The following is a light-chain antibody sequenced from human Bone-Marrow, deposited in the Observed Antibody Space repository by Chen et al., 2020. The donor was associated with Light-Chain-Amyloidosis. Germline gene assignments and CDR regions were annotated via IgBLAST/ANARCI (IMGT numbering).Light chain of an antibody. Sequence: QSALTQPASVSGSPVQSITISCTGTSSDVGGYNYVSWYQQHPGKAPKLIIFDVSNRPSGVSIRCSGSKSGNTASLTISGLQAEDEADYYCSSYTSSSTRVFGGGTKLTVL. V-gene: IGLV2-14*03. CDR3: SSYTSSSTRV. J-gene: IGLJ2*01. CDR1: SSDVGGYNY. CDR2: DVS.